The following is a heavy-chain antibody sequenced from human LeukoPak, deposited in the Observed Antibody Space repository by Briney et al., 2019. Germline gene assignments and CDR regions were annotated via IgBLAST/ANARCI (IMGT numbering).Heavy chain of an antibody. CDR3: AKDHSVRFLEWFFDY. CDR2: ISGSGGST. J-gene: IGHJ4*02. D-gene: IGHD3-3*01. Sequence: GGSLRLSCAASGFTFNSYAMSWVRQAPGKGLEWVSAISGSGGSTYYADSVKGRFTISRDNSKNTLYLQMNSLRAEDTAVYYCAKDHSVRFLEWFFDYWGQGTLVTVSS. CDR1: GFTFNSYA. V-gene: IGHV3-23*01.